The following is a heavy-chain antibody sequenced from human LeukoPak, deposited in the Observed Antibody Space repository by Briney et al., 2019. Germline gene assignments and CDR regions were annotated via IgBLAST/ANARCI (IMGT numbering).Heavy chain of an antibody. CDR2: IIPILGIA. V-gene: IGHV1-69*04. CDR1: GGTFSSYA. Sequence: GASVKVSCKASGGTFSSYAISWVRQAPGQGLEWMGRIIPILGIANYAQKFQGRVTITADKSTSTAYMELSSLRSEDTAVSYCARAPPYCSNTSCQPAFDIWGQGTMVTVSS. J-gene: IGHJ3*02. CDR3: ARAPPYCSNTSCQPAFDI. D-gene: IGHD2-2*01.